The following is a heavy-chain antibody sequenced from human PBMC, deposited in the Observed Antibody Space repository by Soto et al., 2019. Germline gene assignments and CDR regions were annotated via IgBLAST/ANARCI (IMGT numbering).Heavy chain of an antibody. CDR2: INSDGSST. V-gene: IGHV3-74*01. D-gene: IGHD3-9*01. CDR3: ARAGPVVRYFDWLLPIDY. Sequence: GGSLRLSCAASGFTFSSYWMHWVRQAPGKALVWVSRINSDGSSTSYADSVKGRFTISRDNAKNTLYLQMNSLRAEDTAVYYCARAGPVVRYFDWLLPIDYWGQGTLVTVSS. J-gene: IGHJ4*02. CDR1: GFTFSSYW.